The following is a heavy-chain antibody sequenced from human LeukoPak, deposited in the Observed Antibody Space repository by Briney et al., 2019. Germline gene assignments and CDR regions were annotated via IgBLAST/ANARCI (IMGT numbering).Heavy chain of an antibody. V-gene: IGHV3-7*04. CDR1: GFTFSSYW. D-gene: IGHD3-22*01. Sequence: PGGSLRLSCAASGFTFSSYWMSWVRQAPGKGLEWVANIKQDGSEKYYVDSVKGRFTISRDNAKNSLYLQMNSLRAVDTAVYYCARAPEYYYDSSGYYEGYFDYWGQGTLVTVSS. CDR3: ARAPEYYYDSSGYYEGYFDY. J-gene: IGHJ4*02. CDR2: IKQDGSEK.